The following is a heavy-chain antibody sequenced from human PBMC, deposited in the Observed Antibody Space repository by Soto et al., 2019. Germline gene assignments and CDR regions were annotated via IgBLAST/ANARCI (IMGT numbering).Heavy chain of an antibody. CDR2: ISGYNGNT. D-gene: IGHD4-17*01. V-gene: IGHV1-18*01. J-gene: IGHJ4*02. CDR1: GYTFTNYG. Sequence: ASVKVSCKASGYTFTNYGISWVRQAPGQGLEWMGWISGYNGNTKYAPKFQGRVTLTSDTSTSTSYIQLRSLRSDDTAVYYCARDMGVNDHGDHLAYWGQGTLVTVSS. CDR3: ARDMGVNDHGDHLAY.